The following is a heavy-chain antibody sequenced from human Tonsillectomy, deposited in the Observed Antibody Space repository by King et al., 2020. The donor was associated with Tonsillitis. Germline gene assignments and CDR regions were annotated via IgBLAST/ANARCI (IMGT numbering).Heavy chain of an antibody. Sequence: VQLVESGGGLVQPGGSLRLSCAASGFTFSNYAMSWVRQAQGKGLEWVSTIMSSGDSTHYADSVKGRFTISRDNSKNTLYLQMNSLRGEDTALYYCARDPGGSYDYWGQGTPVIVSS. D-gene: IGHD1-26*01. V-gene: IGHV3-23*04. CDR1: GFTFSNYA. CDR3: ARDPGGSYDY. J-gene: IGHJ4*02. CDR2: IMSSGDST.